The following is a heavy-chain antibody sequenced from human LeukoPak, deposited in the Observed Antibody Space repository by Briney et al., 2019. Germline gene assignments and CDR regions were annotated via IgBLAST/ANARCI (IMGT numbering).Heavy chain of an antibody. D-gene: IGHD3-22*01. Sequence: GSLRLSCAASGFTFSSYSMNWVRQAPGKGLEWVSSISSSSSYIYYADSVKGRFTISRDNSKNTLYLQMNSLRAEDTAVYYCARGKTYYYDSSGPGGDYYGMDVWGQGTTVTVSS. CDR2: ISSSSSYI. CDR3: ARGKTYYYDSSGPGGDYYGMDV. V-gene: IGHV3-21*04. J-gene: IGHJ6*02. CDR1: GFTFSSYS.